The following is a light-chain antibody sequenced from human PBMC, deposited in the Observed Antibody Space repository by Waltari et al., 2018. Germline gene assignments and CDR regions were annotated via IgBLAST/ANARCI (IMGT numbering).Light chain of an antibody. CDR3: QQYDNWPGWT. J-gene: IGKJ1*01. CDR2: GAS. CDR1: QSVSSK. V-gene: IGKV3-15*01. Sequence: EIVMTQSPATLSVSPGKRATLSCRASQSVSSKLAWYQQKPGQAPRLLIYGASTRATGIPARFSGSGSATYFTLTISSLRSEDYAVYYCQQYDNWPGWTFGQGTKVEIK.